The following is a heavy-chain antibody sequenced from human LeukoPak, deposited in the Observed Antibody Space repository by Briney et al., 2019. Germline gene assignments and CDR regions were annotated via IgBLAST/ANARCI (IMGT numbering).Heavy chain of an antibody. J-gene: IGHJ3*02. D-gene: IGHD3-22*01. CDR1: GYTFTDYY. V-gene: IGHV1-2*02. CDR2: FNPNSGGT. CDR3: ARGRDYYNSRGNAFDI. Sequence: VASVKVSCKTSGYTFTDYYMHWVRQAPGQGLEWMGWFNPNSGGTNFAQKFQGRVTMTGDTSISTAYMELSRLTSDDTAAYYCARGRDYYNSRGNAFDIWGQGTVVTVSS.